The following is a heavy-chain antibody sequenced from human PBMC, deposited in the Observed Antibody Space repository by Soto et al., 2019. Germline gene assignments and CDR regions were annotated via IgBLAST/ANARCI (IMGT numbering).Heavy chain of an antibody. CDR3: ARDRNYYDSSGPDAFDI. CDR2: IYYSGST. V-gene: IGHV4-31*03. Sequence: SETLSLTCTVSGGSISSGGYYWSWIRQHPGKGLEWIGYIYYSGSTYYNPSLKSRVTISVDTSKNQFSLKLSSVTAADTAVYYCARDRNYYDSSGPDAFDIWGQGTMATVSS. CDR1: GGSISSGGYY. J-gene: IGHJ3*02. D-gene: IGHD3-22*01.